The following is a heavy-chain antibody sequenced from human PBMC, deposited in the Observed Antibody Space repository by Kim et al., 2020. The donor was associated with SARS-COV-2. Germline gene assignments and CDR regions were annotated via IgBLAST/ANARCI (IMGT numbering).Heavy chain of an antibody. CDR3: AKHIVVVPAAISDYGMDV. Sequence: GGSLRLSCAASGFTFSSYAMSWVRQAPGKGLEWVSVIYSGGSSTYYADSVKGRFTISRDNSKNTLYRQMNSLRAEDTAVYYCAKHIVVVPAAISDYGMDVWGQGTTVTVAS. D-gene: IGHD2-2*01. CDR1: GFTFSSYA. CDR2: IYSGGSST. V-gene: IGHV3-23*03. J-gene: IGHJ6*02.